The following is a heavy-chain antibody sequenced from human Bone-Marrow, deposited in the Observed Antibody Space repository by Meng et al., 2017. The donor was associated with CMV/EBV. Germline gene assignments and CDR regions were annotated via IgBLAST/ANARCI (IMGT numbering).Heavy chain of an antibody. D-gene: IGHD3-16*02. J-gene: IGHJ5*01. V-gene: IGHV3-30*02. CDR3: AKSPPRMITFGGLIATT. CDR1: GSSFSTYA. Sequence: GESLKISCAASGSSFSTYAMNWVRQAPGKGLEWLAFLRSDGSDEHYADSVKGRFTISRDTSKETLYLQMNSLRAEDTAVYYCAKSPPRMITFGGLIATTWEHGTLVTVSS. CDR2: LRSDGSDE.